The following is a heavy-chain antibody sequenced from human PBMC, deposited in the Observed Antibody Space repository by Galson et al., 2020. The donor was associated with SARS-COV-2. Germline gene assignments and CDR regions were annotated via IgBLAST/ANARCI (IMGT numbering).Heavy chain of an antibody. Sequence: GRSLRLSCSASGFTFSSYAMHWVRQPPGKGLECVSAISSNVSSTYYADSVKGTFTISRDNSKNTLYLQMSRLRAEDTAVYYCVKDLKDYYDSSGPSKGVALDSWGQGTMVTVSS. D-gene: IGHD3-22*01. CDR2: ISSNVSST. J-gene: IGHJ3*02. CDR3: VKDLKDYYDSSGPSKGVALDS. CDR1: GFTFSSYA. V-gene: IGHV3-64D*08.